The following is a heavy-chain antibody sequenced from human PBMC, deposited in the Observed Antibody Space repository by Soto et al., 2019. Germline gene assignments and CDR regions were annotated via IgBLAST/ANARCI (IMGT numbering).Heavy chain of an antibody. Sequence: GGSLRLSCAASGFTFSSYGMHWVRQAPGKGLEWVAVISYDGSTKYYADSVKGRFTISRDNSRNTLYLEMNSLRADDTAVYYCTGEVASGYWGQGTLVTVSS. D-gene: IGHD2-8*02. CDR2: ISYDGSTK. V-gene: IGHV3-30*03. CDR1: GFTFSSYG. J-gene: IGHJ4*02. CDR3: TGEVASGY.